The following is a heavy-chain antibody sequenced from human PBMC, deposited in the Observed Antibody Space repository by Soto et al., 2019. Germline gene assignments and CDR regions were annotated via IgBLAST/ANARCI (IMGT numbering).Heavy chain of an antibody. J-gene: IGHJ5*02. V-gene: IGHV4-59*11. CDR2: TYFMGSA. CDR1: GVSITSHY. Sequence: VQLQESGPGLVKPSETLSLTCDVSGVSITSHYWNWIRQSPGMGLEWIGSTYFMGSANYNPSLKSRVTISLDTSKNQLSLTLSAVTAADSAVYYCARDLRSRGWFDPWGQGTLVTVTS. CDR3: ARDLRSRGWFDP.